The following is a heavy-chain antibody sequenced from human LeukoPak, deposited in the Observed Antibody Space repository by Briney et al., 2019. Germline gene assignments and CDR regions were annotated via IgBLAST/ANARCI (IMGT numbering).Heavy chain of an antibody. V-gene: IGHV4-59*01. Sequence: SETLSLTCTVSGGSISSYYWSWIRQPPGKGLEWIGYIYYSGSTNYNTSLKSRVTISVDTSKNQFSLKLSSVTAADTAVYYCARGGDYWGQGTLVTVSS. J-gene: IGHJ4*02. CDR1: GGSISSYY. CDR3: ARGGDY. CDR2: IYYSGST.